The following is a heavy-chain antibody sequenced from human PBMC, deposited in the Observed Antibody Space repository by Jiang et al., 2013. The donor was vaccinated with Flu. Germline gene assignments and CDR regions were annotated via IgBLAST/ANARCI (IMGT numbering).Heavy chain of an antibody. CDR3: ASGVSGRTYFDY. CDR2: INTGNGHT. J-gene: IGHJ4*02. D-gene: IGHD6-19*01. CDR1: GHTFTTYA. Sequence: GAEVKKPGASVKVSCKASGHTFTTYAMHWVRQAPGQRLEWMGGINTGNGHTKYSQKFQGRVTITRDTSASTAYMELSSLTSEDTAVYYCASGVSGRTYFDYWGQGTLVTVSS. V-gene: IGHV1-3*04.